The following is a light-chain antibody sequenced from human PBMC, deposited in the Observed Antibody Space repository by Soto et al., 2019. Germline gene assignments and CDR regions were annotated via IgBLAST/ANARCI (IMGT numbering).Light chain of an antibody. Sequence: EIVLTQSPGTLSLSPGERATLSCRASQSVSSNYLAWYQQKPGQAPRLLIYGASSRATGIPDRFSGSGSGTDFTLTIGRLEPEDFAVYYCQQYSISPRTFGQGTKVEI. V-gene: IGKV3-20*01. J-gene: IGKJ1*01. CDR1: QSVSSNY. CDR3: QQYSISPRT. CDR2: GAS.